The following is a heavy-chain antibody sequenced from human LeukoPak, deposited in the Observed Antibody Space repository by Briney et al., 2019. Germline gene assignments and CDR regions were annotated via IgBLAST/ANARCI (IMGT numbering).Heavy chain of an antibody. CDR3: AKEHYYDSSGYTTDY. CDR2: ISGSGDST. V-gene: IGHV3-23*01. J-gene: IGHJ4*02. Sequence: PGGSLRLSCAASGFTFSSYAMSWVRQAPGKGLEWVSAISGSGDSTYYADSVKGRFTISRDNSKNTLYLQMNSLRAEDTAVYYCAKEHYYDSSGYTTDYWGQGTLVTVSS. CDR1: GFTFSSYA. D-gene: IGHD3-22*01.